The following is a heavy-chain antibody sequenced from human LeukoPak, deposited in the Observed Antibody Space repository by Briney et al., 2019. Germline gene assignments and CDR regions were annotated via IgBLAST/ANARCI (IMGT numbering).Heavy chain of an antibody. Sequence: PSETLSLTCSVSGDSISTNDYYWGWIRRPPGKGLVWIGYIYYSGSTYYNPSLKSRVTISVDTSKNQFSLKLSSVTAADTAVYYCARGYSGYDLDRSPHLWGQGTLVTVSS. V-gene: IGHV4-31*03. J-gene: IGHJ4*02. CDR3: ARGYSGYDLDRSPHL. CDR2: IYYSGST. CDR1: GDSISTNDYY. D-gene: IGHD5-12*01.